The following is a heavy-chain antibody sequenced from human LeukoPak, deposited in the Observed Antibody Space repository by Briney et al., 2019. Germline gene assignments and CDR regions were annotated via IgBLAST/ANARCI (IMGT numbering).Heavy chain of an antibody. CDR3: AHSHGYGSSWSGFDS. CDR2: IYWDDEK. J-gene: IGHJ4*02. D-gene: IGHD6-13*01. Sequence: SGPTLVNPTQTLTLTCTFSGFSLSTSGVGVGWIRQPPGKALEWLSLIYWDDEKRHSPSLKSRLTITKDTSKNQVVLTMTNMDPVDTATYYCAHSHGYGSSWSGFDSWGQGTLVTVSS. V-gene: IGHV2-5*02. CDR1: GFSLSTSGVG.